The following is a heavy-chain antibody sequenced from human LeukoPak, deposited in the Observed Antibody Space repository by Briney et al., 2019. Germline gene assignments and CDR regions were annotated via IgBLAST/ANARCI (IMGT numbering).Heavy chain of an antibody. J-gene: IGHJ5*02. Sequence: GGSLRLSCAASGFTFSSYSMNWVRQAPGKGLEWVSSISSSSSYIYYADPVKGRFTISRDNAKNSLYLQMNSLRAEDTAVYYCARDRSLNLHLFDPWGQGTLVTVSS. CDR3: ARDRSLNLHLFDP. CDR1: GFTFSSYS. D-gene: IGHD3-10*01. CDR2: ISSSSSYI. V-gene: IGHV3-21*01.